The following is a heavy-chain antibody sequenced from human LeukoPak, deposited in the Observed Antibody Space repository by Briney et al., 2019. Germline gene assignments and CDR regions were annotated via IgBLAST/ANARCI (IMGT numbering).Heavy chain of an antibody. CDR1: GGSFSGYY. J-gene: IGHJ6*02. V-gene: IGHV4-34*01. D-gene: IGHD3-3*01. Sequence: SQTLSLTCAVDGGSFSGYYWSWIRQPPGKGLEWIGEINHSGSTNYNPSLKSRVTISVDTSKNQFSLKLSSVTAADTAVYYCARAGRSSYYDFWSGYEVKDNYGMDVWGQGTTVTVSS. CDR3: ARAGRSSYYDFWSGYEVKDNYGMDV. CDR2: INHSGST.